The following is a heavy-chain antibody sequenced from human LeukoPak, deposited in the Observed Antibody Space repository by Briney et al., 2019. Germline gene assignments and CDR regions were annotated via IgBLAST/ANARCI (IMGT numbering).Heavy chain of an antibody. Sequence: GESLKISCKGSGYTFTSYWIGWVRQMPAKGLEWMGIIYPGDSDTRYSPSFQGQVTISADKSINTAYLQWSSLKASDTAMYYCARRRGVGKFYYDSDYWGQGTLVTVSS. J-gene: IGHJ4*02. V-gene: IGHV5-51*01. D-gene: IGHD3-10*01. CDR2: IYPGDSDT. CDR3: ARRRGVGKFYYDSDY. CDR1: GYTFTSYW.